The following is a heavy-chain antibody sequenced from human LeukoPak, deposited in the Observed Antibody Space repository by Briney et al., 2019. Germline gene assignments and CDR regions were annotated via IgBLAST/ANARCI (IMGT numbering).Heavy chain of an antibody. CDR3: AGSIAAAGTSDY. Sequence: GGSLRLSCAASGFTFSSYAMHWVRQAPGKGLEWVAVISYDGGNKYYADSVKGRFTISRDNSKNTLYLQMNSLRAEDTAVYYCAGSIAAAGTSDYWGQGTLVTVSS. CDR1: GFTFSSYA. CDR2: ISYDGGNK. J-gene: IGHJ4*02. V-gene: IGHV3-30*01. D-gene: IGHD6-13*01.